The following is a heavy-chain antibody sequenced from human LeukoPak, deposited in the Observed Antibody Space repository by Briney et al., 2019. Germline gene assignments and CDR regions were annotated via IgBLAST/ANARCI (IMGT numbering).Heavy chain of an antibody. V-gene: IGHV1-69*13. CDR1: GGTFSSYA. CDR2: IFPIFATA. J-gene: IGHJ4*02. CDR3: ARDSGYDSGGYYFDY. D-gene: IGHD5-12*01. Sequence: SVKVSCKASGGTFSSYAISWVRQAPGQGLEWMGRIFPIFATADYAQKFQGRVTITADESTSTAYMELSSLRSEDTAVYYCARDSGYDSGGYYFDYWGQGTLVTVSS.